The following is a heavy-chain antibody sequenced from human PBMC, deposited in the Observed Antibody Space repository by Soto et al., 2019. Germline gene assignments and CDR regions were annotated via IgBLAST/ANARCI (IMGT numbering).Heavy chain of an antibody. CDR2: IYYSGST. CDR3: ARETRGFGEPFYGMDV. D-gene: IGHD3-10*01. Sequence: QVQLQESGPGLVKPSQTLSLTCTVSGGSISSGGYYWSWIRQHPGKGLEWIGYIYYSGSTYYNPSLKSRVTISVDTSKNQFSLKLSSVTAADTAVYYCARETRGFGEPFYGMDVWGQGTTVTVSS. V-gene: IGHV4-31*03. J-gene: IGHJ6*02. CDR1: GGSISSGGYY.